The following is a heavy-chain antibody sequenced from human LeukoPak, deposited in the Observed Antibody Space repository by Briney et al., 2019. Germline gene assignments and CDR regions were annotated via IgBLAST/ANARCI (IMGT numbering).Heavy chain of an antibody. Sequence: GGSLRLSCAASGFTFSSYSMNWVRQAPGEGLEWVSYISSSSSSIYYADSVKGRFTISRDNAKNSLYLQMNSLRAEDTAVYSCARGIATAGDLFDYWGQGTLVTVSS. J-gene: IGHJ4*02. V-gene: IGHV3-48*04. CDR1: GFTFSSYS. D-gene: IGHD6-13*01. CDR2: ISSSSSSI. CDR3: ARGIATAGDLFDY.